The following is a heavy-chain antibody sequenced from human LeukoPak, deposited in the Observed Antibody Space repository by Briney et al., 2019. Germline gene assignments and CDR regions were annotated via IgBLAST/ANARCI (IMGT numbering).Heavy chain of an antibody. Sequence: GGSLRLSCAASGFTFSSYAMPWVRQAPGKGLEWVAVISYDGSNKYYADSVKGRFTISRDNSKNTLYLQMNSLRAEDTAVYYCARAGSSMVRRLGGYYFDYWGQGTLVTVSS. J-gene: IGHJ4*02. CDR2: ISYDGSNK. CDR3: ARAGSSMVRRLGGYYFDY. V-gene: IGHV3-30-3*01. CDR1: GFTFSSYA. D-gene: IGHD5-18*01.